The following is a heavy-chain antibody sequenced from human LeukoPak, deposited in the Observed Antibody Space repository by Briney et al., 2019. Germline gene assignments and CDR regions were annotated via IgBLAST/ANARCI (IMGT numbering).Heavy chain of an antibody. CDR2: MNPNSGNT. V-gene: IGHV1-8*01. D-gene: IGHD2-15*01. Sequence: ASVKVSCKASGYTFTSYDINWVRQATGQGLEWMRWMNPNSGNTGYAQKFQGRVTMTRNTSISTAYMELSSLRSEDTAVYYCARFLGYCSGGSCYSKSYYYYYGMDVWGQGTTVTVSS. CDR1: GYTFTSYD. J-gene: IGHJ6*02. CDR3: ARFLGYCSGGSCYSKSYYYYYGMDV.